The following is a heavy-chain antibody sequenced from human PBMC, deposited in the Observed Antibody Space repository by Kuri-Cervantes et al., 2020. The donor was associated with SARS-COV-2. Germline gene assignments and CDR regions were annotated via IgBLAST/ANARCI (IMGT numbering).Heavy chain of an antibody. J-gene: IGHJ4*02. CDR1: GFTFSSHS. V-gene: IGHV3-21*01. D-gene: IGHD3-10*01. CDR2: ISSSSSYI. Sequence: GGSLRLSCAASGFTFSSHSMNWVRQAPGKGLEWVSSISSSSSYIYYADSVKGRFTISRDNAKNSLYLQMNSLRAEDTAVYYCAKTPGMVYYGSGSLDYWGQGTLVTVSS. CDR3: AKTPGMVYYGSGSLDY.